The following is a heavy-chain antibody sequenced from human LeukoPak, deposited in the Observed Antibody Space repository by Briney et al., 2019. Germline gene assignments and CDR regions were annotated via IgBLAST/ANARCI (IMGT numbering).Heavy chain of an antibody. CDR3: ARDSTPTYYSGTYYFEY. Sequence: ASVKVSCKASGYTFASYYMHWVRQAPGQGLEWMGIINPSGGSTTYAQKFQGRVTMTRDTSTSTVCMELSSLRSEDTAVYYCARDSTPTYYSGTYYFEYWGQGTLVTVSS. D-gene: IGHD1-26*01. V-gene: IGHV1-46*01. CDR1: GYTFASYY. CDR2: INPSGGST. J-gene: IGHJ4*02.